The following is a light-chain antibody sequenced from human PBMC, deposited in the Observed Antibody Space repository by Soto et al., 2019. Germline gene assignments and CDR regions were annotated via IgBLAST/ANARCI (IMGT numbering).Light chain of an antibody. CDR2: GAS. CDR3: QQYINLWT. CDR1: QSVSSN. Sequence: EIVMTQSPATLSVSPGERVTLSCRASQSVSSNLAWYQQKPGQSPRLLIYGASTRATGIPARFSGSGSGTVFTLTISSLQSEDFAVYYCQQYINLWTFGQGTKVDIK. V-gene: IGKV3-15*01. J-gene: IGKJ1*01.